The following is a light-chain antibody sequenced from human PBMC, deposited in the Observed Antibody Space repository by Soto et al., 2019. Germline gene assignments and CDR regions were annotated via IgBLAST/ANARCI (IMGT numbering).Light chain of an antibody. CDR2: DAS. CDR3: QQRTDWPRT. J-gene: IGKJ1*01. CDR1: QSISNY. V-gene: IGKV3-11*01. Sequence: EIVLTQSPATLSLSPGERATLSCMASQSISNYLAWYQQKPGQAPSLLIYDASNRATGVPARFSGSGSGTDFTLTISRLEPADFAVYYCQQRTDWPRTFGQGTKVDI.